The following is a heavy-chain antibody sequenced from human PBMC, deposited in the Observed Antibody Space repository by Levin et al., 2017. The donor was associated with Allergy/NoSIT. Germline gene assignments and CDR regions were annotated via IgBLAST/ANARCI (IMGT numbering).Heavy chain of an antibody. CDR2: IYPGDSDT. V-gene: IGHV5-51*01. D-gene: IGHD2-15*01. CDR3: ARRYCSGGSCYSSYFDY. J-gene: IGHJ4*02. Sequence: NSGGSLRLSCKGSGYSFTSYWIGWVRQMPGKGLEWMGIIYPGDSDTRYSPSFQGQVTISADKSISTAYLQWSSLKASDTAMYYCARRYCSGGSCYSSYFDYWGQGTLVTVSS. CDR1: GYSFTSYW.